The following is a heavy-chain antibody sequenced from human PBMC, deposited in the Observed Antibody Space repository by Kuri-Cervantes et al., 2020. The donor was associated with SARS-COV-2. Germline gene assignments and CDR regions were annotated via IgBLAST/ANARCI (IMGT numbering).Heavy chain of an antibody. D-gene: IGHD1-26*01. J-gene: IGHJ3*02. CDR3: ARAPPAKRGATLGAFDI. CDR1: GYSISSGYY. V-gene: IGHV4-38-2*01. CDR2: IYHSGST. Sequence: ESLKISCAVSGYSISSGYYWGWIRQPPGKGLGWIGSIYHSGSTYYNPSLKSRVTISVDTSKNQFSLKLSSVTAADTAVYYCARAPPAKRGATLGAFDIWGQGTMVTVSS.